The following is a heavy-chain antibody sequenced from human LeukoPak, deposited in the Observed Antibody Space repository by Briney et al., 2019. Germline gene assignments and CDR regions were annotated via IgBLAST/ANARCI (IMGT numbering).Heavy chain of an antibody. J-gene: IGHJ4*02. D-gene: IGHD1-26*01. CDR1: GFSFNNYA. CDR3: ARYSGSYSNDY. Sequence: GRSLRLSCAASGFSFNNYAMHWVRQAPGKGLEWLSYISSAGSTVYYADSVKGRFTISRDNAKNSLYLQVNSLRAEDTAVYYCARYSGSYSNDYWGQGTVVTVSS. V-gene: IGHV3-48*01. CDR2: ISSAGSTV.